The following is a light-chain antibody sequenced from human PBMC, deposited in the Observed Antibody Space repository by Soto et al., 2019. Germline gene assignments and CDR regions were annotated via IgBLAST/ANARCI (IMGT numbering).Light chain of an antibody. J-gene: IGKJ1*01. CDR2: KAS. Sequence: DIQLTQSPSTLSASVGDRVTITCRASRSIINWLAWYQQKSGKGPKLLIYKASNLQTGVPSRFSGSGYGTEFTHTISSLQPDDVATYYCQQYSDHWTFGQGTKVEIK. CDR3: QQYSDHWT. V-gene: IGKV1-5*03. CDR1: RSIINW.